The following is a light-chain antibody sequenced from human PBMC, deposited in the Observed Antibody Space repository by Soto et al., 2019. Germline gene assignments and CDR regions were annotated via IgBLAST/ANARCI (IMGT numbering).Light chain of an antibody. CDR2: KAS. V-gene: IGKV1-5*03. Sequence: DIQMTQSPSTLSGSVGDRFIITFRASESISNWLAWYQQKPGKAPNLLIYKASSLKSGVPLRFSGSGSGTEFTLTINSLQPDDFATYYCQQYDTYWTFGQGTKVDIK. CDR1: ESISNW. J-gene: IGKJ1*01. CDR3: QQYDTYWT.